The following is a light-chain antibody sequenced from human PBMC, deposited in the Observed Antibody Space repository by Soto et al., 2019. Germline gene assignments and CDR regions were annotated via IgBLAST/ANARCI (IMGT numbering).Light chain of an antibody. CDR2: LAS. CDR1: QVIRKY. Sequence: IQLTQSPSSLSASVGDRVTITCRASQVIRKYLAWYQQKPGTAPKLLIYLASTLQGGVPSRFSGSGSGTDFRLTISSLQPEDVATYYCQYLNSFPLTFGGGTKVEIK. V-gene: IGKV1-9*01. J-gene: IGKJ4*01. CDR3: QYLNSFPLT.